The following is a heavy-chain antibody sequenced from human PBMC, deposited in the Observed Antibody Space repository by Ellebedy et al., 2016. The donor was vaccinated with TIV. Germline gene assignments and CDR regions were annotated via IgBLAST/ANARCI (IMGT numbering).Heavy chain of an antibody. J-gene: IGHJ4*02. D-gene: IGHD6-13*01. Sequence: GGSLRLSCTASGFTFGPNAMSWVRQAPGKGLEWVSGIYNGATHYADSVKGRFTISRDNAKNTQYLQMSSLRADDTAIYYCVRGGLPAAGDYWGQGTLVTVSS. CDR1: GFTFGPNA. CDR3: VRGGLPAAGDY. V-gene: IGHV3-23*03. CDR2: IYNGAT.